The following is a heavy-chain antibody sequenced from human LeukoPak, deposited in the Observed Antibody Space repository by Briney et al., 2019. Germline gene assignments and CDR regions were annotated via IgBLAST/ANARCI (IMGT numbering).Heavy chain of an antibody. J-gene: IGHJ4*02. Sequence: PSETLSLTCVVYGGPFSGYYRSWIRQPPGKGLEWIGEINHSGITRYNPSLKSRVTISVDTSKNQFSLKLSSVTAADTAVYYCARVVVPAAIRYYFDYWGQGTLVTVSS. CDR2: INHSGIT. CDR3: ARVVVPAAIRYYFDY. CDR1: GGPFSGYY. V-gene: IGHV4-34*01. D-gene: IGHD2-2*02.